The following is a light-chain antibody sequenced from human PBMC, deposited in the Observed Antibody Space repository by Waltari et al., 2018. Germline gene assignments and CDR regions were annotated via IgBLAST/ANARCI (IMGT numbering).Light chain of an antibody. V-gene: IGLV2-14*03. J-gene: IGLJ2*01. CDR1: SSDVGGYNY. CDR2: DVS. CDR3: SSDTSSSVVV. Sequence: QSALTQPASVSGSPGQSITISCTGTSSDVGGYNYVSWYQQHPGKAPKLMIYDVSNRPSGVSNRFSGSKSGNTASLTISGLQAEDEADYYCSSDTSSSVVVFGGGNNLTVL.